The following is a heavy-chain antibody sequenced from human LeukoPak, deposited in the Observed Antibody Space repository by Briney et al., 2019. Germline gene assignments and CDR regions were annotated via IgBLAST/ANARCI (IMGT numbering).Heavy chain of an antibody. CDR2: INHSGST. CDR3: AIVVGATLADAFDI. V-gene: IGHV4-34*01. J-gene: IGHJ3*02. CDR1: GGSFSGYY. D-gene: IGHD1-26*01. Sequence: SETLSLTCAVYGGSFSGYYWSWIRQPPGKGLEWIGEINHSGSTNYNPSLKSRVTISVGTSKNQFSLKLSSVTAADTAVYYCAIVVGATLADAFDIWGQGTMVTVSS.